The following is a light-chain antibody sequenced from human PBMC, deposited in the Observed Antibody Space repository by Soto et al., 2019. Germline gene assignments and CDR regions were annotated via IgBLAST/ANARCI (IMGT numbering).Light chain of an antibody. J-gene: IGKJ1*01. CDR2: GAS. CDR3: QQYGSSPWT. V-gene: IGKV3-20*01. Sequence: EIVFTQSPGTLSLSPGERATLSCRTSQTISSSFLAWYHQKPGQAPRLLIHGASSRATGIPDRFSGSGSGTDFTLTISRLEPEDFAVYYCQQYGSSPWTFGQGTKVDI. CDR1: QTISSSF.